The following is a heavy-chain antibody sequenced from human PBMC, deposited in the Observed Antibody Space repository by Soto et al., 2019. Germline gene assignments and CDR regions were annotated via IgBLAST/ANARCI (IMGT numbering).Heavy chain of an antibody. CDR3: AREGAGLYYYYYGMDV. V-gene: IGHV1-18*01. CDR2: ISVYNGNT. J-gene: IGHJ6*02. D-gene: IGHD6-19*01. CDR1: GYTFTKYA. Sequence: QVQLVQSGAEVKTPGASVKVSCKASGYTFTKYAISWMRQAPGQGLEWIGWISVYNGNTKYAENLQGRVTVTTDTSTTTVYMELRSLRSDHTAVYYCAREGAGLYYYYYGMDVWGQGTTVTVPS.